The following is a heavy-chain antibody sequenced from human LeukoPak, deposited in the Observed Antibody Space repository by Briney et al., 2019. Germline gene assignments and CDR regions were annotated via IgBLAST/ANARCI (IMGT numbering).Heavy chain of an antibody. CDR1: GFTFSHYT. V-gene: IGHV3-21*01. CDR3: AKGEADLDY. CDR2: ISSSDSYI. D-gene: IGHD1-26*01. J-gene: IGHJ4*02. Sequence: GGSLRLSCTASGFTFSHYTMNWVRQAPGKGLEWVSSISSSDSYIYYADSVKGRFTISRDESKNTLYLQMNSLRVEDTAVYYCAKGEADLDYWGQGTLVTVSS.